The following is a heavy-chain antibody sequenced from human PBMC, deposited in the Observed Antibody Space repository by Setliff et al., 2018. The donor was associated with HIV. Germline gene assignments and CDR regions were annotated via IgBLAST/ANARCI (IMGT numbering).Heavy chain of an antibody. Sequence: LSLTCTVSGYSISSGYYWGWIRQPPGKGLEWIGSIYHSGSTYYNPSLKSRVTISVDTSKNQFSLKLSSVTAADTAVYYCARGRIVEIILYYFDYWGQGTLVTVSS. D-gene: IGHD3-22*01. CDR3: ARGRIVEIILYYFDY. CDR1: GYSISSGYY. CDR2: IYHSGST. V-gene: IGHV4-38-2*02. J-gene: IGHJ4*02.